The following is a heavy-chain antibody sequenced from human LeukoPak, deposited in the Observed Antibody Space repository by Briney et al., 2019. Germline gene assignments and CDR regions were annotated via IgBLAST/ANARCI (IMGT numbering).Heavy chain of an antibody. CDR3: ARDLGSTSI. V-gene: IGHV1-69*04. D-gene: IGHD2-2*01. CDR1: GGTFSSYT. CDR2: IIPILGIA. Sequence: SVKVSCKASGGTFSSYTISWVRQAPGQGLEWMGRIIPILGIANYAQKFQGRVTITANKSTSTAYMELSSLRSEDATVYYCARDLGSTSIWGQGTLVTVSS. J-gene: IGHJ4*02.